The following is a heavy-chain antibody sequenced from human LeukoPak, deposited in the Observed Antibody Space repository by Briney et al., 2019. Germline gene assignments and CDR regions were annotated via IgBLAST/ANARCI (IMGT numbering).Heavy chain of an antibody. V-gene: IGHV3-21*01. Sequence: GGSLRLSCAASGFTFSSYSMNWVRQAPGKGLEWVSSISSSSYIYYADSVKGRFTISKDNAKNSLYLQMNSLRAEDTAVYYCARVISGYYLVDYWGQGTLVTVSS. J-gene: IGHJ4*02. CDR1: GFTFSSYS. CDR2: ISSSSYI. D-gene: IGHD3-22*01. CDR3: ARVISGYYLVDY.